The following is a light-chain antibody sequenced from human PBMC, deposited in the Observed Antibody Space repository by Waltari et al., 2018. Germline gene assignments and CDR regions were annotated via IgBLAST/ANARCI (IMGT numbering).Light chain of an antibody. CDR2: LGS. V-gene: IGKV2-28*01. CDR1: QSLLHSNGNTY. CDR3: MHALQTPLT. J-gene: IGKJ4*01. Sequence: DIVMTQSPLSLPVTPAEPASISCRSSQSLLHSNGNTYLDWYLQKPGQPPQVLIYLGSNRAAGVPDRCRGSGSGTEFTREISRVDAEDVWVYYCMHALQTPLTFGGGTKVEIK.